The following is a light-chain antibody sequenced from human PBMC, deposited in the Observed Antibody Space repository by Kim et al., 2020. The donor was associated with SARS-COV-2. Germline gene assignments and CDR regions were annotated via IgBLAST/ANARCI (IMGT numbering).Light chain of an antibody. Sequence: DIVMTQTPLSSPVTLGQPASISCRSSQSLVNNDGNTYLNWLHQRPGQPPRLLIYKISNRFSGVQDRFSGSGAGTDLTLNINREEPEDVGVYYCMESTQFPYTFGQGTKLEI. V-gene: IGKV2-24*01. CDR1: QSLVNNDGNTY. CDR2: KIS. J-gene: IGKJ2*01. CDR3: MESTQFPYT.